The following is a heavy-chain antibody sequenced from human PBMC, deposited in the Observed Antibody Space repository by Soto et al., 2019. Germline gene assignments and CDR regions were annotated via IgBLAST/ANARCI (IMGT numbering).Heavy chain of an antibody. J-gene: IGHJ5*02. D-gene: IGHD2-2*01. CDR2: ISAYNGNT. CDR1: GYIFTSYG. V-gene: IGHV1-18*01. Sequence: ASVKVSCKASGYIFTSYGIGWVRQAPGQGLEWMGWISAYNGNTNYAQKLQGRVTMTTDTSTSTAYMELRSLRSDDTAVYYCARVVVLPTAVFDPWGQGTLVTVSS. CDR3: ARVVVLPTAVFDP.